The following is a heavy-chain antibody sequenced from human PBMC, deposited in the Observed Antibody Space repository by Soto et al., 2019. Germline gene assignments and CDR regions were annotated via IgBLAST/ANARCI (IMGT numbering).Heavy chain of an antibody. CDR1: GGSFSGYY. J-gene: IGHJ6*02. CDR2: INHSGST. D-gene: IGHD5-18*01. V-gene: IGHV4-34*01. CDR3: AGLTAMAIWGFYYYGMDV. Sequence: PSETLSLTCAVYGGSFSGYYWSWIRQPPGKGLEWIGEINHSGSTNYNPSLKSRVTISVDTSKNQFSLKLSSVTAADTAVYYCAGLTAMAIWGFYYYGMDVWGQGTTVTVSS.